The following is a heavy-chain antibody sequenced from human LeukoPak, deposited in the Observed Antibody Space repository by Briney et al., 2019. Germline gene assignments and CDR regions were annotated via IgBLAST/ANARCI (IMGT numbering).Heavy chain of an antibody. J-gene: IGHJ6*02. V-gene: IGHV1-46*01. CDR2: INPSGGST. CDR1: GYTFTSYY. Sequence: GASVKVSCKASGYTFTSYYMHWVRQAPGQGLEWMGIINPSGGSTSYAQKFQGRVTMTRDTSTSTVYMELSSLRSEDTAVYYCARIPDSNLIYYYYGMDVWGQGTTVTVSS. D-gene: IGHD4-11*01. CDR3: ARIPDSNLIYYYYGMDV.